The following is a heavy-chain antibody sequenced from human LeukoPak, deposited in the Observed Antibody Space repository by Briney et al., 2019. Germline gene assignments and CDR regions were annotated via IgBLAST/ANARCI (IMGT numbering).Heavy chain of an antibody. Sequence: SETLSLTCTVSGGSISSSSHYWGWIRQPPGKGLEWIGSIYYSGSTYYNPSLKSRVTISVDTSKNQFSLKLSSVTAADTAVYYCARREGWGSYRQDYWGQGTLVTVSS. CDR2: IYYSGST. V-gene: IGHV4-39*01. CDR1: GGSISSSSHY. J-gene: IGHJ4*02. CDR3: ARREGWGSYRQDY. D-gene: IGHD3-16*02.